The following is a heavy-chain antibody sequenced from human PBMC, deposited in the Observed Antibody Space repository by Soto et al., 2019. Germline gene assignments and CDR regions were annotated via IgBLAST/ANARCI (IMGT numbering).Heavy chain of an antibody. CDR1: GGTFSSYA. CDR2: IIPIFGTA. V-gene: IGHV1-69*13. Sequence: SVKVSCKASGGTFSSYAISWVRQAPGQGLEWMGGIIPIFGTANYAQKFQGRVTITADESTSTAYMELSSLRSEDTAVYYCARDCSGGSCSLPWGQGTLVTVSS. D-gene: IGHD2-15*01. CDR3: ARDCSGGSCSLP. J-gene: IGHJ5*02.